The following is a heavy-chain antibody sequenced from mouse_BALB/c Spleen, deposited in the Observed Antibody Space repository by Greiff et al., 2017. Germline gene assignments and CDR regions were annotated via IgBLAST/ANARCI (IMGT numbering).Heavy chain of an antibody. CDR3: ARHEDGNAWFAY. Sequence: DVQLVESGGDLVKPGGSLKLSCAASGFTFSSYGMSWVRQTPDKRLEWVATISSGGSYTYYPDSVKGRFTISRDNAKNTLYLQMSSLKSEDTAMYYCARHEDGNAWFAYWGQGTLVTVSA. D-gene: IGHD2-3*01. CDR2: ISSGGSYT. J-gene: IGHJ3*01. CDR1: GFTFSSYG. V-gene: IGHV5-6*01.